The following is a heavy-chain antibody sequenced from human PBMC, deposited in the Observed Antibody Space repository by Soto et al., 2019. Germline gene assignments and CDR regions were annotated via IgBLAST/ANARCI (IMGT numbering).Heavy chain of an antibody. J-gene: IGHJ6*03. CDR3: ARAVPAAKVYYYYYMDV. Sequence: EVQLVESGGGLVQPGGSLRLSCAASGFTFSSYDMHWVRKATGKGLEWVSAIGTAGDTYYPGSVKGRFTISRENAKNSLYLQRNSLRAGDTAVYYCARAVPAAKVYYYYYMDVWGKGTTVTVSS. CDR1: GFTFSSYD. CDR2: IGTAGDT. V-gene: IGHV3-13*01. D-gene: IGHD2-2*01.